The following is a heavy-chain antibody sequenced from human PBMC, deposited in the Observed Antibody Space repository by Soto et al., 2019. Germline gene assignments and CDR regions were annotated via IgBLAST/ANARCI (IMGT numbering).Heavy chain of an antibody. CDR3: ARVRCFNGLCHTADYGMDV. J-gene: IGHJ6*02. CDR2: IIPISGTT. D-gene: IGHD2-8*01. CDR1: GDVFRSYG. Sequence: SVKVSSKASGDVFRSYGINWVRQAPGQGLEWMGGIIPISGTTNYAQKFQGRVAITAYESTDTVYMELSRLRSEDTAVYFCARVRCFNGLCHTADYGMDVWGQGTTVTVSS. V-gene: IGHV1-69*13.